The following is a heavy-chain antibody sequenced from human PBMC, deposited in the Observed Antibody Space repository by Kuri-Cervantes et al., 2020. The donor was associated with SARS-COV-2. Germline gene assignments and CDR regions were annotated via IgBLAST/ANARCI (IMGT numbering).Heavy chain of an antibody. CDR3: ASPGYSSSWQKRRGKRNYYYGMDV. V-gene: IGHV3-53*01. CDR2: IYSGGST. J-gene: IGHJ6*02. Sequence: ETLSLSCAASGFTVSSNYMSWVRQAPGKGLEWVSVIYSGGSTYYADSVKGRFTISRDNSKNTLYLQMNSLRAEDTAVYYCASPGYSSSWQKRRGKRNYYYGMDVWGQGTTVTVSS. D-gene: IGHD6-13*01. CDR1: GFTVSSNY.